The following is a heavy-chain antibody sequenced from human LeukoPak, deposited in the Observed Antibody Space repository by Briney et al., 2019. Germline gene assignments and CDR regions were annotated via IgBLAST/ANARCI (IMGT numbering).Heavy chain of an antibody. D-gene: IGHD6-19*01. J-gene: IGHJ5*02. Sequence: PGGSLRLSCAASGFNVSTSYMTWVRQAPGKGLEWVSVITGSGTTTYYAASVQGRFTISRDSSKNTLYLQMNRLRAEDTALYYCAKESVGRGWYYFDPWGQGTLVTVSS. CDR1: GFNVSTSY. CDR3: AKESVGRGWYYFDP. V-gene: IGHV3-23*01. CDR2: ITGSGTTT.